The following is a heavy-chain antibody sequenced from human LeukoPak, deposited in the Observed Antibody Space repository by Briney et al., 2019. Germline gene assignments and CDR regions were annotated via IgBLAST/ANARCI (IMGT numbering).Heavy chain of an antibody. CDR1: GGSFRGYY. Sequence: SETLSPTSAVYGGSFRGYYWSWIRQPPGKGLEWIGEINHSGSTTYNPSLKSRVTISVDTSKNQFSLKLSSVTAADTAVYYCASSGWYRGYWGQGTLVSVSS. V-gene: IGHV4-34*01. CDR3: ASSGWYRGY. J-gene: IGHJ4*02. CDR2: INHSGST. D-gene: IGHD6-19*01.